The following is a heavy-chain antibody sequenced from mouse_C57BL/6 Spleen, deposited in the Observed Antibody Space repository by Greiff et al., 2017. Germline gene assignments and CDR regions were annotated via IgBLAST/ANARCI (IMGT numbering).Heavy chain of an antibody. Sequence: QVQLQQSGAELVKPGASVTMSCKASGYTFTTYPIEWMKQNHGKSLEWIGNFHPYNDDTKYNEKFKGKATWTVEKSSSTVYLELSRLTSDDSAVYYCERRDYKGWFAYWGQGTLVTVSA. V-gene: IGHV1-47*01. CDR3: ERRDYKGWFAY. CDR2: FHPYNDDT. CDR1: GYTFTTYP. D-gene: IGHD1-3*01. J-gene: IGHJ3*01.